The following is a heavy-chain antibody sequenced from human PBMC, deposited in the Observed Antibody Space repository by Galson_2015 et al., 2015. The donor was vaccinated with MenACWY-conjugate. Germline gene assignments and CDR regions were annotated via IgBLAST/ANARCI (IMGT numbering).Heavy chain of an antibody. CDR3: AKGGGTTVTHVDY. J-gene: IGHJ4*02. Sequence: SLRLSCAASGSTFSTYAMSWVRQAPGKGLDWVSGVSGSGGNTYYADSVKGRFTISRDNSKNTVYLQMNSLRAEDTALYYCAKGGGTTVTHVDYWGQGTPVTVSS. CDR1: GSTFSTYA. D-gene: IGHD4-17*01. V-gene: IGHV3-23*01. CDR2: VSGSGGNT.